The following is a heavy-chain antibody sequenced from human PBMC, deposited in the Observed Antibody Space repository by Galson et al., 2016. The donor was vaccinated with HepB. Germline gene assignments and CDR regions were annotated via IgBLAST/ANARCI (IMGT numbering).Heavy chain of an antibody. Sequence: SLRLSCAASGFTFSDYYMNWIRQAPGKGLEWVSYINCASTDIDYADSVRGRFTISRDNAKNTLYLQMNSLRVEDTAVYYCVRDGAVPGLGFDPWGQGALVSVSS. D-gene: IGHD6-19*01. J-gene: IGHJ5*02. CDR1: GFTFSDYY. CDR3: VRDGAVPGLGFDP. V-gene: IGHV3-11*06. CDR2: INCASTDI.